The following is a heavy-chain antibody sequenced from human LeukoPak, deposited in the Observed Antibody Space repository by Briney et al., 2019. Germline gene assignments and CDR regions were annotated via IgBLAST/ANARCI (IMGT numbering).Heavy chain of an antibody. Sequence: GASVKVSCKASGYTFTSYYMHWVRQAPGQGLEWMGIINPSGGSTGYAQKFQGRVTMTRDTSTSTVYMELSSLRSEDTAVYYCARVSLRFGELLDFDYWGQGTLVTVSS. CDR1: GYTFTSYY. CDR2: INPSGGST. D-gene: IGHD3-10*01. V-gene: IGHV1-46*01. CDR3: ARVSLRFGELLDFDY. J-gene: IGHJ4*02.